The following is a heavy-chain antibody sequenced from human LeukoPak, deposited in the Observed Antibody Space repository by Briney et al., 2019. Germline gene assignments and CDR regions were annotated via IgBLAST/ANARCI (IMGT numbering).Heavy chain of an antibody. CDR2: IYYSGST. Sequence: SETLSLTCTVSGGSISSYYWSWIRQPPGKGLEWIGYIYYSGSTNYNPSLKSRVTISVDTSKNQFSLKLSSVTAADTAVYYCARDLHGMDVWGQGTTVTVSS. CDR1: GGSISSYY. CDR3: ARDLHGMDV. V-gene: IGHV4-59*01. J-gene: IGHJ6*02.